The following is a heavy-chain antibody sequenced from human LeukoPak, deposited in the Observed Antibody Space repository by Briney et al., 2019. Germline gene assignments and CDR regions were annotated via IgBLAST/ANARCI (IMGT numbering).Heavy chain of an antibody. CDR3: ARPILLTSSDAFDI. D-gene: IGHD2-21*02. CDR2: IYYSGST. Sequence: PSETLSLTCTVSGGSISAYYWSWIRQPPGKGLEWIGYIYYSGSTNYNPSLKSRVTMSVDTSKNQFSLKPSSVTAADTAVYFCARPILLTSSDAFDIWGQGTMVTVSS. J-gene: IGHJ3*02. CDR1: GGSISAYY. V-gene: IGHV4-59*01.